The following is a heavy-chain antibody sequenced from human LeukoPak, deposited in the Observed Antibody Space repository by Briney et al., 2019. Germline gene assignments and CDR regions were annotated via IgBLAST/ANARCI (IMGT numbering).Heavy chain of an antibody. J-gene: IGHJ4*02. Sequence: PSETLSLTCSVSGVSITSGSFYCSWIRQPAGKGLEWIGRFYTSGSTNYNPSFKSRVTISLDTPKNQFSLNLSSVTAADTAVYYCMREGSGSRWGQGTLVTVSS. CDR3: MREGSGSR. V-gene: IGHV4-61*02. CDR1: GVSITSGSFY. D-gene: IGHD6-25*01. CDR2: FYTSGST.